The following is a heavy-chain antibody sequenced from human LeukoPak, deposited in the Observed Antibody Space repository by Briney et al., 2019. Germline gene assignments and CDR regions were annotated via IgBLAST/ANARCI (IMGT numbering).Heavy chain of an antibody. V-gene: IGHV3-23*01. Sequence: GGSLRLSCAASGFTFSNAWMSWVRQAPGKGLEWVAGISGSGGRTNYADSVKGRFTISRDSPKNTLYLQMNSLRAEDTAVYFCAKRGVVIRVVLVGFHKEAYYFDSWGQGALVTVSS. CDR3: AKRGVVIRVVLVGFHKEAYYFDS. D-gene: IGHD3-10*01. CDR2: ISGSGGRT. J-gene: IGHJ4*02. CDR1: GFTFSNAW.